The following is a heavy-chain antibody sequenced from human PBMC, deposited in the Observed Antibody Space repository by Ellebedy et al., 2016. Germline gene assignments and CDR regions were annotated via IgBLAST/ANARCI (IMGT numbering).Heavy chain of an antibody. V-gene: IGHV4-39*07. CDR1: GGSISSSSYY. J-gene: IGHJ4*02. Sequence: SETLSLXCTVSGGSISSSSYYWGWIRQPPGKGLEWIGSIYYSGSTNYNPSLKSRVTISVDTSKNQFSLKLSSVTAADTAVYYCARGGQLWFDSVIDYWGQGTLVTVSS. CDR2: IYYSGST. D-gene: IGHD5-18*01. CDR3: ARGGQLWFDSVIDY.